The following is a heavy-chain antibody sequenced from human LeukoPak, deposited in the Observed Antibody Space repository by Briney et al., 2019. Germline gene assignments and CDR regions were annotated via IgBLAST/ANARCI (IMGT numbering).Heavy chain of an antibody. CDR1: GFTFSSYS. Sequence: PGGSLRLSCAASGFTFSSYSMNWVRQAPGKGLEWVSYISSSSSTIYYADPVKGRFTISRDNAKNSLYLQVNSLRDEDTAVYYCARTGYSSSSGWAYYYYYYMDVWGKGTTVTVSS. CDR2: ISSSSSTI. D-gene: IGHD6-6*01. V-gene: IGHV3-48*02. J-gene: IGHJ6*03. CDR3: ARTGYSSSSGWAYYYYYYMDV.